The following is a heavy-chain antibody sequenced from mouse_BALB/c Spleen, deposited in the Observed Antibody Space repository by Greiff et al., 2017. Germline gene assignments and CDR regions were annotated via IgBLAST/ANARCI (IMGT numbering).Heavy chain of an antibody. CDR2: IWAGGST. D-gene: IGHD2-3*01. CDR1: GFSLTSYG. CDR3: ARTGYYPHWYFDV. V-gene: IGHV2-9*02. Sequence: VQGVESGPGLVAPSQSLSITCTVSGFSLTSYGVHWVRQPPGKGLEWLGVIWAGGSTNYNSALMSRLSISKDNSKSQVFLKMNSLQTDDTAMYYCARTGYYPHWYFDVWGAGTTVTVSS. J-gene: IGHJ1*01.